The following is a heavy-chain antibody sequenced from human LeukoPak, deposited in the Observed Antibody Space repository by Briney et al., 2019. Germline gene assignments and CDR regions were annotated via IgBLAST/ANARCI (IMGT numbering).Heavy chain of an antibody. CDR1: GGTFSSYA. CDR3: AAPGIAAAGTRGYFDY. V-gene: IGHV1-69*01. J-gene: IGHJ4*02. Sequence: SVKVTCKASGGTFSSYAISWVRQAPGQGLEWMGGIIPIFGTANYAQKFQGRVTITADESTSTAYMELSSLRSEDTAVYYCAAPGIAAAGTRGYFDYWGQGTLVTVSS. CDR2: IIPIFGTA. D-gene: IGHD6-13*01.